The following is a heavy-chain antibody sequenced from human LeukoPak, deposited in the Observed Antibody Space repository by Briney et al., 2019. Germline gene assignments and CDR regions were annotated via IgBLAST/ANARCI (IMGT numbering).Heavy chain of an antibody. CDR1: GFTASSNY. D-gene: IGHD4-17*01. Sequence: GGSLRLSCAASGFTASSNYMSWVRQAPGKGLEWASVIYSGGSTYYADSVKGRFTISRDNSKDTLYLQMNSLRAEDTAVYYCARVGPTVTTYYMDVWGKGTTVTISS. CDR2: IYSGGST. J-gene: IGHJ6*03. CDR3: ARVGPTVTTYYMDV. V-gene: IGHV3-53*01.